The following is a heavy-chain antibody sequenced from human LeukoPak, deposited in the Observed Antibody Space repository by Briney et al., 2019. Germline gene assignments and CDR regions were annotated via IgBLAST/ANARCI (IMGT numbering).Heavy chain of an antibody. CDR3: ARPYSGYETDY. CDR2: ISGSDDDT. D-gene: IGHD5-12*01. V-gene: IGHV3-23*01. CDR1: GFTFNYFA. J-gene: IGHJ4*02. Sequence: PGGSLTLTCAASGFTFNYFAMSWVRQTPRKGLEWVSSISGSDDDTHYADSVKGRFTISRDNSKNTLSLHMNSLRAEDTAVYYCARPYSGYETDYWGQGTLVTVSS.